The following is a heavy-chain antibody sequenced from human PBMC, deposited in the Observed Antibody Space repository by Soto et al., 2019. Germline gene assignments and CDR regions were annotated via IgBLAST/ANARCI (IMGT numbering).Heavy chain of an antibody. D-gene: IGHD6-13*01. CDR2: ISGSGGTT. J-gene: IGHJ4*02. V-gene: IGHV3-23*01. Sequence: EVQLLESGGGLVRPGGSLRLSCVASTFTFTDYAMSWVRQAPGAGLEWVSGISGSGGTTYYAESGKGRFSISRDNSKNTLDLHLNNLRVEDTAIYYFATISDRGIAAALDSWGQGTLVTVSS. CDR1: TFTFTDYA. CDR3: ATISDRGIAAALDS.